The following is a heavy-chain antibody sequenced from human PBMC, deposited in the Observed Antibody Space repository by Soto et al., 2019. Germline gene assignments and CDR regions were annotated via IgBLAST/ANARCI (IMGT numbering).Heavy chain of an antibody. D-gene: IGHD3-9*01. CDR3: ARRPLRYFDWLFPEDAFDI. CDR2: ISAYNGNT. CDR1: RYTKTCKS. V-gene: IGHV1-18*01. Sequence: CKAPRYTKTCKSISWVRQEKRKGLEWMGWISAYNGNTNYAQKLQGRVTMTTDTSTSTAYMELRSLRSDDTAVYYCARRPLRYFDWLFPEDAFDIWGQGTMVTVSS. J-gene: IGHJ3*02.